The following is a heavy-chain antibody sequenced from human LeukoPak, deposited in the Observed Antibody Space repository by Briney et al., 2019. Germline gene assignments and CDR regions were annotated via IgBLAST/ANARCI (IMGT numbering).Heavy chain of an antibody. Sequence: PSETLSLTCTVSGGSISSYYWSWIRQPPGKGLEWIGYIYYSGSTNYNPSLKSRVTISVDTSKNQFSLKLSSVTAADTAVYYCARDRTGQGYFDYWGQGTLVTVSS. V-gene: IGHV4-59*01. J-gene: IGHJ4*02. D-gene: IGHD1-14*01. CDR2: IYYSGST. CDR1: GGSISSYY. CDR3: ARDRTGQGYFDY.